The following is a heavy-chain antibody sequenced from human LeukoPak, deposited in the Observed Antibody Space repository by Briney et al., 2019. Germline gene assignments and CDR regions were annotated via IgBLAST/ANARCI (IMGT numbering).Heavy chain of an antibody. J-gene: IGHJ4*02. Sequence: PSETLSLTCTVSGGSISSGRSYWNWIRQPAGKGLEWIGRISISGSTSYNPSLKSRVPISVDTSKNQFSLKLSSVTAADTAVYYCARSTSGWGMIVIWGQGTLVTVSS. CDR3: ARSTSGWGMIVI. CDR2: ISISGST. D-gene: IGHD3-22*01. V-gene: IGHV4-61*02. CDR1: GGSISSGRSY.